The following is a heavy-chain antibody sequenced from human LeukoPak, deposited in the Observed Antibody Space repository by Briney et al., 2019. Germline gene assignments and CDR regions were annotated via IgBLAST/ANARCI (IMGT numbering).Heavy chain of an antibody. CDR3: ARERFSGSYYLGSFDS. CDR1: GFTFSDHY. D-gene: IGHD1-26*01. CDR2: TRNRANDYTT. Sequence: GSLRLSCAASGFTFSDHYMDWVRQAPGKGLEWVGRTRNRANDYTTEYAASVKGRFTISRDDSRNSLYLQMSRLKTEDTAVYFCARERFSGSYYLGSFDSWGQGILVTVSS. V-gene: IGHV3-72*01. J-gene: IGHJ4*02.